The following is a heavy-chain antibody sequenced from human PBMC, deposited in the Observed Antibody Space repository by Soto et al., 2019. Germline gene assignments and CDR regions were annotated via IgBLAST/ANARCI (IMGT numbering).Heavy chain of an antibody. V-gene: IGHV4-59*02. CDR1: GDSVITYY. CDR2: IYNSGST. D-gene: IGHD3-10*01. Sequence: SETLSLTCTVSGDSVITYYWSWIRQSPGKGLEWIGNIYNSGSTNYNPSLKSRLTISVDTSKNQISLKLSSVTAADTAVYYCARNYGLGAFDIWGQGTMVTVSS. CDR3: ARNYGLGAFDI. J-gene: IGHJ3*02.